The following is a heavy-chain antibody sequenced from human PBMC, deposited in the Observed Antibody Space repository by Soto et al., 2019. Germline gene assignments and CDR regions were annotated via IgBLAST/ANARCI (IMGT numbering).Heavy chain of an antibody. CDR1: GFAFSSYW. J-gene: IGHJ6*02. CDR2: INSDGSST. Sequence: SCAASGFAFSSYWMHWVRQAPGKGLVWVSRINSDGSSTSYADSVKGRFTISRDNAKNTLYLQMNSLRAEDTAVYYCARGGSSGYPFYYYGMDVWGQGTTVTVS. V-gene: IGHV3-74*01. D-gene: IGHD5-12*01. CDR3: ARGGSSGYPFYYYGMDV.